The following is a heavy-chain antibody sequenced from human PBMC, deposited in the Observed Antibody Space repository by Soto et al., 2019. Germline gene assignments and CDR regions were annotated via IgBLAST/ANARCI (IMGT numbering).Heavy chain of an antibody. J-gene: IGHJ5*02. CDR2: IYYSGST. Sequence: SETLSLTCTVSGGSISSYYWSWIRQPPGKGLEWIGYIYYSGSTNYNPSLKSRVTISVDTSKNQFSLKLSSVTAADTAVYYCARLLYGSGSWFDPWGQGTLVTV. CDR3: ARLLYGSGSWFDP. CDR1: GGSISSYY. D-gene: IGHD3-10*01. V-gene: IGHV4-59*08.